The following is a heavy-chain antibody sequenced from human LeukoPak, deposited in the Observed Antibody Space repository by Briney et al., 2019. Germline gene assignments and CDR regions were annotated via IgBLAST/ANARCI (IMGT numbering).Heavy chain of an antibody. D-gene: IGHD2/OR15-2a*01. CDR2: ITSSCCYI. Sequence: GGSLRLSCAASRLTFPSYSIHWVRQAPGRGLEWVSSITSSCCYISYANSVKGRFTISRDNAKKSLHLQMNSLRAEDTAVYYCASSTLSGIGVFDIWGQGTMVTVSS. J-gene: IGHJ3*02. CDR1: RLTFPSYS. CDR3: ASSTLSGIGVFDI. V-gene: IGHV3-21*01.